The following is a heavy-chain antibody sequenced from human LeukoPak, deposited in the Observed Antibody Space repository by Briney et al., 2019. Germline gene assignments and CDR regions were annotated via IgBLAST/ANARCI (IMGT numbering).Heavy chain of an antibody. V-gene: IGHV3-49*04. CDR3: TRDQPYYDFWSGTIFDY. J-gene: IGHJ4*02. CDR2: IRSKAYGGTT. CDR1: GFTFGGYA. D-gene: IGHD3-3*01. Sequence: GGSLRLSCTASGFTFGGYAMSWVRQAPGKGLEWVGFIRSKAYGGTTEYAASVKGRFTISRDDSKSIAYLQMNSLKTEDTAVYYCTRDQPYYDFWSGTIFDYWGQGTLVTVSS.